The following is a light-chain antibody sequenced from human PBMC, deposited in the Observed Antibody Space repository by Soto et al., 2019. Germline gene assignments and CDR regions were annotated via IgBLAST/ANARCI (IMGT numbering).Light chain of an antibody. CDR2: AAS. CDR1: QGITNR. Sequence: DIQMTQAPSSLSASVGVSVTITFRASQGITNRLAWFQQKPGEAPKSLIYAASSLQSGVPSRFSGSGSGTEFTLTISSLQPDDFATYYCQQYNTYRTFGQGPKVDIK. CDR3: QQYNTYRT. V-gene: IGKV1-16*01. J-gene: IGKJ1*01.